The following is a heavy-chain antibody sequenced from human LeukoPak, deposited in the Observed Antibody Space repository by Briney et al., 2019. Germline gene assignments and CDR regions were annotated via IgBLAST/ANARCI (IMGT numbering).Heavy chain of an antibody. V-gene: IGHV1-8*02. J-gene: IGHJ3*02. CDR2: MNPNSGDT. CDR1: GYTFISYG. D-gene: IGHD5-18*01. Sequence: ASVKVSCKASGYTFISYGISWVRQAPGQGLKWMGWMNPNSGDTGYAQKFQGRVTMTRNTSISTAYMELSSLRSEDTAVYYCARGYSYGYNDAFDIWGQGTMVTVSS. CDR3: ARGYSYGYNDAFDI.